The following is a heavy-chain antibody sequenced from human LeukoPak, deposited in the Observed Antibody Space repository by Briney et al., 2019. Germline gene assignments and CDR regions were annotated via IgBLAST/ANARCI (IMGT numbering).Heavy chain of an antibody. D-gene: IGHD1-26*01. CDR3: ARHRGATYPHYYYMDV. Sequence: PSETLSLTCTVSGGSISSHYWSWIRQPPGKGLEWIGDIYYSGSTYYNPSLKSRVTISVDASKNQFSLKLSSVTAADTAVYYCARHRGATYPHYYYMDVWGKGTTVTVSS. CDR2: IYYSGST. J-gene: IGHJ6*03. V-gene: IGHV4-59*04. CDR1: GGSISSHY.